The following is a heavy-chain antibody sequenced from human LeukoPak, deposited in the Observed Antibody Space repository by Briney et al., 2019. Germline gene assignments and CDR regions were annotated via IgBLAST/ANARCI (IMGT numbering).Heavy chain of an antibody. Sequence: GESLQISCKISGYRLTSNWIGWVRQVPGKGLEWMGLIYPGYSDAKYSPSSQGQVTFSVDASISTAYLQLSGLRASDTAIYYCVRFALSSSLDHWGQGTLVTVSS. CDR2: IYPGYSDA. CDR1: GYRLTSNW. CDR3: VRFALSSSLDH. D-gene: IGHD6-13*01. J-gene: IGHJ5*02. V-gene: IGHV5-51*01.